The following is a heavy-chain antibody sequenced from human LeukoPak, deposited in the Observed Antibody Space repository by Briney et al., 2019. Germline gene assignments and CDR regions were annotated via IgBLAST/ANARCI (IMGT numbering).Heavy chain of an antibody. CDR1: GFTFSSYG. V-gene: IGHV3-30*18. CDR2: ISYDGSNK. CDR3: AKDVILYSLDY. J-gene: IGHJ4*02. D-gene: IGHD2-15*01. Sequence: PGGSLRLSCAASGFTFSSYGMHWVRQAPGKGLEWVAVISYDGSNKYYADSVKGRFTISRDNSKNTLYQQMNSLRAEDTAVYYCAKDVILYSLDYWGQGTLVTVSS.